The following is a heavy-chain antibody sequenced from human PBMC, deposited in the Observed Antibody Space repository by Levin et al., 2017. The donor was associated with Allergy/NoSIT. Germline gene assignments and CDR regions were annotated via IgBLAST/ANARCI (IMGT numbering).Heavy chain of an antibody. CDR2: ITGSSSVI. Sequence: GGSLRLSCAASGFTFSDYSFNWVRQAPGKGLEWVSYITGSSSVIYYADSVKGRFTVSRDNAKNSLYLQMNTLRAEDTAVYYCARGSAHYVFDYWGQGTLVTVSS. CDR1: GFTFSDYS. V-gene: IGHV3-48*01. D-gene: IGHD4-17*01. CDR3: ARGSAHYVFDY. J-gene: IGHJ4*02.